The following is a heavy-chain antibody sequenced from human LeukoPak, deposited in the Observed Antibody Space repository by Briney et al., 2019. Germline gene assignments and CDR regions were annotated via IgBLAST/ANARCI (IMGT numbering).Heavy chain of an antibody. J-gene: IGHJ2*01. CDR1: GGSISSSNW. CDR2: IYHSGST. D-gene: IGHD6-25*01. Sequence: PSETLSLTCAVSGGSISSSNWWSWVRQPPGKGLEWIGEIYHSGSTNYNPSLKSRVTISVDKSKNQFSLKLSSVTAADTAVYYCARGLKQRLDYWYFDLWGRGTLVTVSS. CDR3: ARGLKQRLDYWYFDL. V-gene: IGHV4-4*02.